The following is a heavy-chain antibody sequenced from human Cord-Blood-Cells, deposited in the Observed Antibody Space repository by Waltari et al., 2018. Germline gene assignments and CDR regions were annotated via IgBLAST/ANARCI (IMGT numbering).Heavy chain of an antibody. Sequence: QVQLVQSGAEVKKPGASVKVSCKASGYTFTGYSMHWVRQAPGQGLEWMGRINPNSGGTNYAQKFQGRVTMTRDTSINTAYMELSRLRSDDTAVYYCARDFCSSTSCYDYWGQGTLVTVSS. CDR2: INPNSGGT. CDR3: ARDFCSSTSCYDY. V-gene: IGHV1-2*06. CDR1: GYTFTGYS. D-gene: IGHD2-2*01. J-gene: IGHJ4*02.